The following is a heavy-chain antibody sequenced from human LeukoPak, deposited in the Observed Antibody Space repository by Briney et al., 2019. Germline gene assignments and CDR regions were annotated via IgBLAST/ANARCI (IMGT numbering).Heavy chain of an antibody. Sequence: ASVKVSCKASGYTFTGYYMHWVRQAPGQGLEWMGWINPNSGGTNYAQKFQGRVTMTRDTSISTAYMELSRLRSDDTAVYYCARDSAYYGSGSYYNRRFDAFDIWGQGTMVTVSS. J-gene: IGHJ3*02. CDR2: INPNSGGT. CDR1: GYTFTGYY. CDR3: ARDSAYYGSGSYYNRRFDAFDI. D-gene: IGHD3-10*01. V-gene: IGHV1-2*02.